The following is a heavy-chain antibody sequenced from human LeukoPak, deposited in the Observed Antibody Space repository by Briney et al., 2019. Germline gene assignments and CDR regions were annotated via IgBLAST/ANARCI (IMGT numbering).Heavy chain of an antibody. CDR1: GYSFTSYW. J-gene: IGHJ6*03. CDR2: IYPGDSDT. D-gene: IGHD3-10*01. V-gene: IGHV5-51*01. Sequence: GESLKISCKGSGYSFTSYWIGWVRQMPGKGLEWMGIIYPGDSDTRYSPSFQGQVTISADKSISTAYLQWSSLKASDTAMYYCARPGLLYYYGLGTEYMDVWGKGTTVTVSS. CDR3: ARPGLLYYYGLGTEYMDV.